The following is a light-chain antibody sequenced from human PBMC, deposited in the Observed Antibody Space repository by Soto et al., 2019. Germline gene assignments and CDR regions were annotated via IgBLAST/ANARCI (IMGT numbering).Light chain of an antibody. Sequence: QSVLTQPPSVSGAPGQRVTISCTGSSSNIGKGYDVHWYQQLPGTVPKLLIYGNSNRPSGVPDRFSGSKSGTSASLAITGLQAEDVADYYCQSYDSSLTYVFGPGTKVTVL. V-gene: IGLV1-40*01. CDR1: SSNIGKGYD. J-gene: IGLJ1*01. CDR3: QSYDSSLTYV. CDR2: GNS.